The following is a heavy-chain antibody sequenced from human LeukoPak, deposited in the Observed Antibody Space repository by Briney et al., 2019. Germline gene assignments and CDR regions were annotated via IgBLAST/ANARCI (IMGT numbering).Heavy chain of an antibody. CDR2: IYTSGST. CDR3: ARAVTYYDFWSGYYGYYGMDV. Sequence: KPSQTLSLTCTVSGGSISSGSYYWRWIRQPAGKGLEWIGRIYTSGSTNYNPSLKSRVTISVDTSKNQFSLKLSSVTAADTAVYYCARAVTYYDFWSGYYGYYGMDVWGQGTTVTVSS. CDR1: GGSISSGSYY. V-gene: IGHV4-61*02. D-gene: IGHD3-3*01. J-gene: IGHJ6*02.